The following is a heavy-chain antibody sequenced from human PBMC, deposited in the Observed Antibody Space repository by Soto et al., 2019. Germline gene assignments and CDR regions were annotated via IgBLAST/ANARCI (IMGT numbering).Heavy chain of an antibody. CDR2: ISGRGDKK. J-gene: IGHJ4*02. V-gene: IGHV3-23*01. CDR3: AKRWGDRFLEPREYFES. D-gene: IGHD3-3*01. Sequence: EVQLLESGGGLVQPGGSLRLSCAASGFTFSSAAMSCVRQAPGKGLEWVSAISGRGDKKYHAESVEGRLTISRDKSKNTLDLERNSLRVDDTAVYYCAKRWGDRFLEPREYFESWGQGTLVTVS. CDR1: GFTFSSAA.